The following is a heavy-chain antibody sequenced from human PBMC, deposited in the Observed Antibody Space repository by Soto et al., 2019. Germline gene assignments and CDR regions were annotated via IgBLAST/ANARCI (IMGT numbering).Heavy chain of an antibody. Sequence: QVQLVESGGGVVQPGRSLRLSCAASGFTFNSHALHWVRQAPGKGLERVATVSSDGRSKFYPDSVKGRFTGSRDNSKNTLYLQIDRLRGEDTAVYYCAKLRGVALEDFDHWGQGTLVTVSS. CDR3: AKLRGVALEDFDH. D-gene: IGHD1-1*01. J-gene: IGHJ4*02. V-gene: IGHV3-30*18. CDR2: VSSDGRSK. CDR1: GFTFNSHA.